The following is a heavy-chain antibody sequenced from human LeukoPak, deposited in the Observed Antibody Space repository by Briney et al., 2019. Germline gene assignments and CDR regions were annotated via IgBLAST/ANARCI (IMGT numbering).Heavy chain of an antibody. J-gene: IGHJ6*03. CDR1: GACIASATYD. D-gene: IGHD3-22*01. CDR2: IYYSGST. V-gene: IGHV4-61*01. Sequence: SETLSLTCAVSGACIASATYDWGWIRQPPGKGLEWIGDIYYSGSTNYNPSLKSRVTISVDTSKNQFSLKLSSVTAADTAVYYCARDDRSSGYPRSGYYYYMDVWGKGTTVTISS. CDR3: ARDDRSSGYPRSGYYYYMDV.